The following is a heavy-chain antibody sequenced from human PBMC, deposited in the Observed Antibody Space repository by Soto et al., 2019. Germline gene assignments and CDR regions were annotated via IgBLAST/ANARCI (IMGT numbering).Heavy chain of an antibody. CDR3: AKGVVSGWHNYYYYYGMDV. CDR2: MNPNSGNT. D-gene: IGHD6-19*01. CDR1: GYTFTSYD. J-gene: IGHJ6*02. V-gene: IGHV1-8*01. Sequence: ASVKVSCKASGYTFTSYDINWVRQATGQGLEWMGWMNPNSGNTGYAQKFQGRVTMTRNTSISTAYMELNSLRAEDTAVYYCAKGVVSGWHNYYYYYGMDVWGQGTTVTVSS.